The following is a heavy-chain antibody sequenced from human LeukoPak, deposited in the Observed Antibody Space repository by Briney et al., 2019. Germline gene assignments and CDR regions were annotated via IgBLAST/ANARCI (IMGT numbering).Heavy chain of an antibody. V-gene: IGHV3-7*04. D-gene: IGHD5-18*01. J-gene: IGHJ4*02. CDR3: ARDRGFGYGIDF. CDR1: GFTFSDYW. CDR2: IQQDGSEK. Sequence: GGSLRLSCAASGFTFSDYWMSWVRQAPGKGLEWVANIQQDGSEKYYVDSVKGRFTISRDNAKKSLFLQVSSLRGEDTAVYYCARDRGFGYGIDFWGQGTLVTVSS.